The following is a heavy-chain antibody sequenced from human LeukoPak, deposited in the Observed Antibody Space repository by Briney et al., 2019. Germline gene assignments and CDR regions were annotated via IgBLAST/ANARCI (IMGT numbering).Heavy chain of an antibody. D-gene: IGHD3-10*01. CDR3: ARLGDGSGSWGNWFDP. CDR2: IYYSGST. V-gene: IGHV4-59*01. J-gene: IGHJ5*02. Sequence: SETLSLTCTVSGGSISSYYWSWIRQPPGKGLEWIGYIYYSGSTNYNPSLKSRVTIPVDTSKNQFSLKLSSVTAADTAVYYCARLGDGSGSWGNWFDPWGQGTLVTVSS. CDR1: GGSISSYY.